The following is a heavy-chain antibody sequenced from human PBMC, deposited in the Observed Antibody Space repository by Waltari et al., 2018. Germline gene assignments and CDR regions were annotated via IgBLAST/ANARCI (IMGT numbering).Heavy chain of an antibody. CDR3: ARNWKKSGYRCDP. D-gene: IGHD5-12*01. V-gene: IGHV4-39*01. Sequence: LQLQESGPGLVTPSETLSPTSPVSGGSISSRSYYWGWIRQSPGKGLVWIGSIYYSGSSYYNPTLKGRVTIPGDTSKNQFALNLSFVTAAETAVYYCARNWKKSGYRCDPWGQGTLVTVSS. CDR2: IYYSGSS. J-gene: IGHJ5*02. CDR1: GGSISSRSYY.